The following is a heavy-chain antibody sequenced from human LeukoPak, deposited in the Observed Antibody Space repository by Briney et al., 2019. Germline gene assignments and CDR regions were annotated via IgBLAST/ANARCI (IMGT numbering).Heavy chain of an antibody. CDR3: ARTVVAADFDY. Sequence: ASVKVSCKASGYTFTSYTMNWVRQAPGQGLEWMGWINTNTGNPMYAQGFTGRFVFSLDTSVSTAYLQISSLKAEDTAVYYCARTVVAADFDYWGQGTLVTVSS. J-gene: IGHJ4*02. D-gene: IGHD2-2*01. CDR2: INTNTGNP. CDR1: GYTFTSYT. V-gene: IGHV7-4-1*02.